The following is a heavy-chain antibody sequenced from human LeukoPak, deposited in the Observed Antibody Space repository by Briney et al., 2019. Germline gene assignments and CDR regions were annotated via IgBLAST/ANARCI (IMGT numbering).Heavy chain of an antibody. D-gene: IGHD3-10*01. V-gene: IGHV1-24*01. CDR2: YDPENFKT. Sequence: ASVKVSCKVPGFSISELSMHWVRQAPGKGLEWMGGYDPENFKTIYAQKFQGRVTMTEVTSGDIAYMELNSLTSGDTAIYYCAAVHMVPGVLIIEGTVDYWGQGTLVTVSS. J-gene: IGHJ4*02. CDR1: GFSISELS. CDR3: AAVHMVPGVLIIEGTVDY.